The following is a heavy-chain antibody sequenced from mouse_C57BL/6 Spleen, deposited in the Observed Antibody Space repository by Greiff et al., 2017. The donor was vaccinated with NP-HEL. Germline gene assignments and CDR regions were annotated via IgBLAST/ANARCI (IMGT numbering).Heavy chain of an antibody. V-gene: IGHV3-6*01. D-gene: IGHD2-4*01. CDR1: GYSITSGYY. Sequence: EVHLVESGPGLVKPSQSLSLTCSVTGYSITSGYYWNWIRQFPGNKLEWMGYISYDGSNNYNPSLKNRISITRDTSKNQFFLKLNSVTTEDTATYYCARRDYAWFAYWGQGTLVTVSA. CDR3: ARRDYAWFAY. CDR2: ISYDGSN. J-gene: IGHJ3*01.